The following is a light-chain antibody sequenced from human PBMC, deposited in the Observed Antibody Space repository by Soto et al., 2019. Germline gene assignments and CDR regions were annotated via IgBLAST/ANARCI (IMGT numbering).Light chain of an antibody. J-gene: IGLJ1*01. CDR2: ENN. CDR3: QSYDSSLSGYV. CDR1: SXNIGAGYE. Sequence: QLXLTQPPXVSEXXXXXVXXXXXGSSXNIGAGYEAHWYQQVPGTAPKLLIYENNNRPSGVPDRFSGSKSGTSASLAITGLQAEDEAEYYCQSYDSSLSGYVFGTGTKVTVL. V-gene: IGLV1-40*01.